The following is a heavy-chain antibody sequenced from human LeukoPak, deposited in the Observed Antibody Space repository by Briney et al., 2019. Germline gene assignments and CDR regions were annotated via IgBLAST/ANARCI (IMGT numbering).Heavy chain of an antibody. V-gene: IGHV1-2*02. CDR2: INPNSGGT. Sequence: ASVKVSCKASGYSFTSHYMHWVRQAPGQGLEWMGWINPNSGGTNYAQKFQGRVTMTRDTSISTAYMELSRLRSDDTAVYYCARDRGYCSGGSCYVDWFDPWGQGTLVTVSS. D-gene: IGHD2-15*01. CDR1: GYSFTSHY. J-gene: IGHJ5*02. CDR3: ARDRGYCSGGSCYVDWFDP.